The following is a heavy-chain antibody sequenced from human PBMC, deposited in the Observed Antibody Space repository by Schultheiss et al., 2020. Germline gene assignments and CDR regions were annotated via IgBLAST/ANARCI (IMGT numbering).Heavy chain of an antibody. CDR1: GGTFSSYA. Sequence: SVKVSCKASGGTFSSYAISWVRQAPGQGLEWMGGIIPIFGTANYAQKFQGRVTITADESTSTAYMELSSLRSEDTAVYYCARGMGSGSANYYYYYGMDVWGQGTTVTVSS. V-gene: IGHV1-69*13. D-gene: IGHD3-10*01. CDR3: ARGMGSGSANYYYYYGMDV. J-gene: IGHJ6*02. CDR2: IIPIFGTA.